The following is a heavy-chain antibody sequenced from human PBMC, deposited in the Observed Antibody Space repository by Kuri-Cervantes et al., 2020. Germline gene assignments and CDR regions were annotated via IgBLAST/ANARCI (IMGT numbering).Heavy chain of an antibody. CDR1: GYSFTSYW. D-gene: IGHD3-10*01. CDR3: ARRSYGSGSYYTHYAFDI. J-gene: IGHJ3*02. Sequence: KVSCKGSGYSFTSYWIGWVRQMPGKGLEWMGIIYPGDSDTRYSPSFQGQVTISADNSISTAYLQWSSLKASDTAMYYCARRSYGSGSYYTHYAFDIWGQGTMVTVSS. V-gene: IGHV5-51*01. CDR2: IYPGDSDT.